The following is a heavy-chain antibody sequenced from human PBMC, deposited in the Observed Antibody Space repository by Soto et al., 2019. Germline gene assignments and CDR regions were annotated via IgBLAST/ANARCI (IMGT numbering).Heavy chain of an antibody. J-gene: IGHJ4*02. CDR3: ARVVVRGVQFDY. CDR2: VNADSGIT. Sequence: QVQLVQSGAEVKKPGASVKVSCKTSGYTFTTYVIHWVRQAPGQRLEWMAWVNADSGITKSSQEFRDRVTFTRDTSTNTVYMEMTSLRFEDTAIYYCARVVVRGVQFDYWGQGTLVTVSS. V-gene: IGHV1-3*01. CDR1: GYTFTTYV. D-gene: IGHD3-10*01.